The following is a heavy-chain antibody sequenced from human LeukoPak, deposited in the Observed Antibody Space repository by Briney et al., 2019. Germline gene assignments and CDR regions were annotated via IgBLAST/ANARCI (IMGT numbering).Heavy chain of an antibody. D-gene: IGHD2-15*01. V-gene: IGHV3-11*01. CDR3: AGEYCSGGSCYLDI. CDR2: ISSSANTI. CDR1: GFTFSDYY. J-gene: IGHJ3*02. Sequence: PGGSLRLSCAASGFTFSDYYMSWIRQAPGKGLEWVSYISSSANTIYYADSVKGRFTISRDNAKNSLYLQMNSLRAEDTAVYFCAGEYCSGGSCYLDIWGQGTMVTVSS.